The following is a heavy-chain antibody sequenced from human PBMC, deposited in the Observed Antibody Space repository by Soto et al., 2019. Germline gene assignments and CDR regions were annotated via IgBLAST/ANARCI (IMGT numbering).Heavy chain of an antibody. J-gene: IGHJ6*02. V-gene: IGHV1-18*01. CDR2: INAYNGNT. CDR3: AMVDVYVTPSPQDV. CDR1: GGTFSSYT. Sequence: ASVTVSCKASGGTFSSYTISWVRQAPGQGLEWMGWINAYNGNTNYAQNLQGRLTLTTDTSTTTAYMELRSLRSNDTAIYYCAMVDVYVTPSPQDVWGQGTTVTVSS. D-gene: IGHD3-16*01.